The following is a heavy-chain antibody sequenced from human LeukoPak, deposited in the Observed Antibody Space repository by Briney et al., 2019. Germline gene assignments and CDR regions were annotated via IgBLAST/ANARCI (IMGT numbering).Heavy chain of an antibody. J-gene: IGHJ4*02. V-gene: IGHV1-2*02. CDR1: GYTFTGYY. CDR2: INPNSGGT. CDR3: ARNSGYDLLAFDY. Sequence: ASVRVSCKASGYTFTGYYMHWVRQAPGQGLEWMGWINPNSGGTNYAQKFQGRVTMTRDASISTAYMELSRLRSDDTAVYYCARNSGYDLLAFDYWGQGTLVTVSS. D-gene: IGHD5-12*01.